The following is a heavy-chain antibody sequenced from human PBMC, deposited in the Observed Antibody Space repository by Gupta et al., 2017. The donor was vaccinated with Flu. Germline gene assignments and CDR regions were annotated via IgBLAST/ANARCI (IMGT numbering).Heavy chain of an antibody. CDR3: ARQDYGGDSKGYNY. CDR2: IDPRNSDT. V-gene: IGHV5-51*01. Sequence: EVQLVQSGTELRKPGESLNISCLTSGYTVRKYWFAWVRQMTGKGLEWMGIIDPRNSDTRYNPSFQGLVTISVDESVSSAFLQWDSLRASDTAIYYCARQDYGGDSKGYNYWGQGTLVAGSS. CDR1: GYTVRKYW. D-gene: IGHD2-21*02. J-gene: IGHJ4*02.